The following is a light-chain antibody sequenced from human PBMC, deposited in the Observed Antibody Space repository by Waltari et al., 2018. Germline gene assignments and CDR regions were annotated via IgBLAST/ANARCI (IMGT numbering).Light chain of an antibody. J-gene: IGKJ4*01. CDR2: GSS. Sequence: DTVMTQSPATLSVSPGEAATLSCRTSQTTYTNLAWYQQKPVQVPRLLIYGSSTSATGIPARFSGSGSGTEFTLTISSLQSEECAVYYCQQYSRWPLTFGGGTKVEI. CDR3: QQYSRWPLT. CDR1: QTTYTN. V-gene: IGKV3-15*01.